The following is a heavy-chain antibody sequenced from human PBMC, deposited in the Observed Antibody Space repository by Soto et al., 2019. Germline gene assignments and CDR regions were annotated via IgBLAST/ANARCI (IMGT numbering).Heavy chain of an antibody. D-gene: IGHD5-12*01. CDR3: ARGGAPRKWLRSHDYFDY. J-gene: IGHJ4*02. CDR2: ISSSSSYI. V-gene: IGHV3-21*01. Sequence: GGSLRLSCAASGFTFSSYSMNWVRQAPWKGLEWVSSISSSSSYIYYADSVKGRFTISRDNAKNSLYLQMNSLRAEDTAVYYCARGGAPRKWLRSHDYFDYSGQGSLVTVSS. CDR1: GFTFSSYS.